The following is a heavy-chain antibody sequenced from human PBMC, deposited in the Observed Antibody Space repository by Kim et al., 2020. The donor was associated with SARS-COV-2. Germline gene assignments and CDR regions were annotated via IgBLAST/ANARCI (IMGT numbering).Heavy chain of an antibody. CDR3: ARSISTSSSPLDY. J-gene: IGHJ4*02. CDR2: TYYRSKWCN. Sequence: SQTLSLTCDISGDRVSSNSVAWNWIRQSPSRGLEWLGRTYYRSKWCNDYGVSVKSRITVNPDTSKNQFSLQLNSVTPEDTAVYYCARSISTSSSPLDYWGQGTLVTVTS. D-gene: IGHD6-6*01. V-gene: IGHV6-1*01. CDR1: GDRVSSNSVA.